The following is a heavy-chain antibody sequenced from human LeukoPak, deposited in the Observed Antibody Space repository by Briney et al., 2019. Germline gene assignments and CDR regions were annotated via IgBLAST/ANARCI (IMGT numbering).Heavy chain of an antibody. J-gene: IGHJ4*02. CDR1: GFTFSSYG. V-gene: IGHV3-33*01. Sequence: GGSLRLSCAASGFTFSSYGMHWVRQAPGKGLEWVAVIWYDGSYKYYADSVKGRFTVSRDNSKKTVYLQMNSLGAEDTAVYYCARGDDHFDSSGYYYYFDYWGQGTLVTVSS. CDR2: IWYDGSYK. CDR3: ARGDDHFDSSGYYYYFDY. D-gene: IGHD3-22*01.